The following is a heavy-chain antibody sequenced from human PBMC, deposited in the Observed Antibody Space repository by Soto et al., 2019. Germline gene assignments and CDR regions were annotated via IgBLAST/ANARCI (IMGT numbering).Heavy chain of an antibody. CDR1: GFTFSSYA. Sequence: GGSLRLSCAASGFTFSSYAMSWVRQAPGKGLEWVSAISGSGGSTYYADSVKGRFTISRDNSKNTLYLQMNSLRAEDTAVYYCAKDPAFSGSYNWFDPWGQGTLVTVSS. CDR2: ISGSGGST. V-gene: IGHV3-23*01. D-gene: IGHD1-26*01. CDR3: AKDPAFSGSYNWFDP. J-gene: IGHJ5*02.